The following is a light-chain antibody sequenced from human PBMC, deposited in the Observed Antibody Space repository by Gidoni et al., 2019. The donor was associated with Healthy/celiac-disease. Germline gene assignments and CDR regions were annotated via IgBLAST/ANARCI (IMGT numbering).Light chain of an antibody. J-gene: IGKJ3*01. CDR3: QQRSNWPLT. Sequence: EIVLTQSPATLSLSPGERATLSCRASQSVSSYLAWYQQKPGQAPRLLIYDASNRATGIPARFSGSGYGTDFTLTISSLEPEDCAVYYCQQRSNWPLTFGPGTKVDIK. CDR2: DAS. CDR1: QSVSSY. V-gene: IGKV3-11*01.